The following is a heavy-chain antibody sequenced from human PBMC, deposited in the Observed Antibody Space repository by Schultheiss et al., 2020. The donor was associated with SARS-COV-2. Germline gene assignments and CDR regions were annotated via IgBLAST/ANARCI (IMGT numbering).Heavy chain of an antibody. CDR3: ARVKIADFDY. CDR2: IYHSGST. V-gene: IGHV4-34*01. Sequence: SETLSLTCAVYGGSFSGYYWSWIRQPPGKGLEWIGSIYHSGSTYYNPSLKSRVTISVDTSKNQFSLKLSSVTAADTAVYYCARVKIADFDYWGQGTLVPVSS. J-gene: IGHJ4*02. CDR1: GGSFSGYY. D-gene: IGHD2-21*01.